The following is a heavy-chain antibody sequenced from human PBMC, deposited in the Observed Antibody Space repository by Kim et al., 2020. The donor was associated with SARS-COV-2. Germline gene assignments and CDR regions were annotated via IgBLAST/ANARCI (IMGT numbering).Heavy chain of an antibody. V-gene: IGHV4-34*01. J-gene: IGHJ4*02. CDR1: GGSFSGYY. Sequence: SETLSLTCAVYGGSFSGYYWSWIRQPPGKGLEWIGEINHSGSTNYNPSLKSRVTISVDTSKNQFSLKLSSVTAADTAVYYCARATMIVVENYCFYYWGQG. CDR3: ARATMIVVENYCFYY. CDR2: INHSGST. D-gene: IGHD3-22*01.